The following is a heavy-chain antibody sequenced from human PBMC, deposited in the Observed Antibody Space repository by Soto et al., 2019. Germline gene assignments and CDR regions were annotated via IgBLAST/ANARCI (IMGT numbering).Heavy chain of an antibody. Sequence: SETLSLTCAVSGYSIRNGYFWGLIRQLPGKGLEWIGSIYPSGRTYYNPSLKSRVTISVDTSKNEFSLKVTSVTAADTAVYYCARDNSGYYYFDFWGQGTLVTVSS. J-gene: IGHJ4*02. CDR2: IYPSGRT. D-gene: IGHD3-22*01. CDR3: ARDNSGYYYFDF. CDR1: GYSIRNGYF. V-gene: IGHV4-38-2*02.